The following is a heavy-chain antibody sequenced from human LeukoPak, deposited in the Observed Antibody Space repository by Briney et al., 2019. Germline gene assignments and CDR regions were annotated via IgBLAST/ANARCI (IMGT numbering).Heavy chain of an antibody. CDR2: ISSSSSYI. CDR3: AREGSTMIVHDY. Sequence: GGSLRLSCAASGFTFSSYSMNWVRQAPGKGLEWVSSISSSSSYIYYADSVKGRFTISRDNAKNSLYLQMDSLRSEDTAVYYCAREGSTMIVHDYWGQGTLVTVSA. J-gene: IGHJ4*02. CDR1: GFTFSSYS. V-gene: IGHV3-21*01. D-gene: IGHD3-22*01.